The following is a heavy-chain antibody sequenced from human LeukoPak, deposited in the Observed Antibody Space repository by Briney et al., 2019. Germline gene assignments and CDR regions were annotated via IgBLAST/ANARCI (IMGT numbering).Heavy chain of an antibody. CDR1: GGSISSGSYY. CDR3: ARATAVVTALYYFDY. CDR2: IYTSGST. Sequence: PSETLSLTCTVSGGSISSGSYYWSWIRQPAGKGLEWIGRIYTSGSTNYNPSLKSRVTISVDTSKNQFSLKLSSVTAADTAVYFCARATAVVTALYYFDYWGQGTLVTVSS. J-gene: IGHJ4*02. V-gene: IGHV4-61*02. D-gene: IGHD2-21*02.